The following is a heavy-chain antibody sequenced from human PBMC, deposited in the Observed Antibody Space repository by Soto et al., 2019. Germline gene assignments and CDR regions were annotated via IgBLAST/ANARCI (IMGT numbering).Heavy chain of an antibody. CDR1: GGCISSSRFH. CDR2: IKYSGTT. D-gene: IGHD1-26*01. J-gene: IGHJ3*02. CDR3: ARHGINGSYYDAFDI. Sequence: PSETLSLTCTVSGGCISSSRFHWGLIRQPPGKGLEWIASIKYSGTTFYNPSLKSRVTLSVDTSKKQFALKLSSVTAAEKAVYYCARHGINGSYYDAFDIRGQRTTVTVSS. V-gene: IGHV4-39*01.